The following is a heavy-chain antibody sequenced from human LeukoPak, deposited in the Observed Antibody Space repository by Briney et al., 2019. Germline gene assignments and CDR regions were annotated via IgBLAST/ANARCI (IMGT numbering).Heavy chain of an antibody. J-gene: IGHJ3*02. CDR1: GFTFSDYS. D-gene: IGHD3-22*01. CDR3: ARVPRYYYDSSGLAFDI. CDR2: LSFDEKRK. Sequence: GMSLRLSCAASGFTFSDYSMHWVRQAPGKGLEWVAVLSFDEKRKYYADSVKGRFTISRDNSKNTLSLQMNSLRPEDTAAYYCARVPRYYYDSSGLAFDIWGQGTMVTVSS. V-gene: IGHV3-30*04.